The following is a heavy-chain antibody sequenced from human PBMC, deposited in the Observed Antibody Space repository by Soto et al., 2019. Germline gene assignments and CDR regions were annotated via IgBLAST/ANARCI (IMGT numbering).Heavy chain of an antibody. Sequence: SETLSLTCAVSGGSISSGGYSWSWIRQPPGKGQEWIGYIYHSGSTYYNPSLKSRVTISVDTSKNQFSLKLSSVTAADTAVYYCARDPGYSYGLDYFDYWGQGTLVTVSS. V-gene: IGHV4-30-2*05. CDR3: ARDPGYSYGLDYFDY. CDR1: GGSISSGGYS. CDR2: IYHSGST. J-gene: IGHJ4*02. D-gene: IGHD5-18*01.